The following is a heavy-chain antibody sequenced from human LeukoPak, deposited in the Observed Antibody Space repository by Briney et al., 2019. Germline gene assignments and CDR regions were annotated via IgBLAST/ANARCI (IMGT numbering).Heavy chain of an antibody. CDR2: MNPNSGNT. J-gene: IGHJ5*02. V-gene: IGHV1-8*01. CDR1: GYTFTSYD. D-gene: IGHD2-2*01. Sequence: ASVKVSCKASGYTFTSYDINWVRQATGQGLEWMGWMNPNSGNTGYAQKFQGRVTMTRNTSISTAYMELSSLRSEDTAVYYCARAWRDCSSTSCYFWFDPWGQGTLVTVSS. CDR3: ARAWRDCSSTSCYFWFDP.